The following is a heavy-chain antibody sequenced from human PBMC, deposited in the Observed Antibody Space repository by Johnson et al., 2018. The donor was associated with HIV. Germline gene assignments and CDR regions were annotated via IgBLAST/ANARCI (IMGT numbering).Heavy chain of an antibody. D-gene: IGHD4/OR15-4a*01. CDR1: GFIFSSYG. J-gene: IGHJ3*02. V-gene: IGHV3-48*03. CDR2: ISSSGSTI. CDR3: ARVGANFDAFDI. Sequence: QAGRSLRLFCAASGFIFSSYGMHWVRQAPGKGLEWVSYISSSGSTIYKEDSVKGRFTISRDNAKNSLFLQINSLRAEDTAVYYCARVGANFDAFDIWGQGTMVTVSS.